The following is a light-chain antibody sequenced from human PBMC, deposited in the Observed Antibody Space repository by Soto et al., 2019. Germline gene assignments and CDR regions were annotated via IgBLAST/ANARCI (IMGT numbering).Light chain of an antibody. V-gene: IGLV2-14*01. CDR1: SSDVGDYNY. CDR2: DVS. Sequence: QSALTQPASVSGSPGQSITISCTGTSSDVGDYNYVSWYQEHPGKAPKLMIYDVSNRPSGVSNRFSGSKSGSTASLTISGLQAEGEADYYCGSYTSSTTRVFGTGTKLTVL. CDR3: GSYTSSTTRV. J-gene: IGLJ1*01.